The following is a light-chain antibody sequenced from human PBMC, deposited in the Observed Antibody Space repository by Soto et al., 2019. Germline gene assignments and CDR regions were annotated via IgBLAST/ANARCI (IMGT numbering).Light chain of an antibody. V-gene: IGKV3-20*01. J-gene: IGKJ2*01. CDR1: QSITSNF. CDR2: GAS. CDR3: QQYGRSPLMYT. Sequence: EIVLTQSPGTLSLSPGERATLSCRASQSITSNFLAWYQQRPGQAPRLLVYGASSRATGIPDRFSGSGSERDFTRTINRLEPEDFAVYFCQQYGRSPLMYTFGQGTKLEIK.